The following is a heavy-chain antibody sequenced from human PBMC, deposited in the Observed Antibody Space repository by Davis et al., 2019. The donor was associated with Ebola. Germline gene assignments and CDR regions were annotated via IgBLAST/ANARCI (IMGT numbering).Heavy chain of an antibody. CDR3: VRDSIEGATTFDY. D-gene: IGHD1-26*01. Sequence: PGGSLRLSCAASGFTFSSYVMHWVRQAPGKGLEWVAVISYDGSNKYYADSVKGRFTISRDNSKNTLYLQINSLRAEDTAVYYCVRDSIEGATTFDYWGQGTPVTVSS. CDR2: ISYDGSNK. J-gene: IGHJ4*02. V-gene: IGHV3-30*03. CDR1: GFTFSSYV.